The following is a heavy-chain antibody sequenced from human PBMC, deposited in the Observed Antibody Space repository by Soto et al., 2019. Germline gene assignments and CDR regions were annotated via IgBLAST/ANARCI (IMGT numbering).Heavy chain of an antibody. D-gene: IGHD5-18*01. V-gene: IGHV5-10-1*01. CDR2: IDPSDSQT. Sequence: GESLKISCKGSGYSFAGYWITWVRQKPGKGLEWMGRIDPSDSQTYYSPSFRGHVTISVTKSITTVFLQWSSLRASDTAMYYCARQIYDTDTGPNFQYYFDSWGQGTPVTVSS. J-gene: IGHJ4*02. CDR1: GYSFAGYW. CDR3: ARQIYDTDTGPNFQYYFDS.